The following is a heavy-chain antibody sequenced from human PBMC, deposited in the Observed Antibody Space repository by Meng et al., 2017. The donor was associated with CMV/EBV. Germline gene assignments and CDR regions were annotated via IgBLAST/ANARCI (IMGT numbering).Heavy chain of an antibody. Sequence: ASVKVSCKASGYTFTGYYMHWVRQAPGQGLEWMGWIKPNSGGTNYAQKFQGRVTVTRDTSISTAYMELSRLRSDDTAVYYCARDFTYYDFWSGYLSETRNYYYGMDVWGQGTTVTVSS. D-gene: IGHD3-3*01. CDR2: IKPNSGGT. V-gene: IGHV1-2*02. CDR3: ARDFTYYDFWSGYLSETRNYYYGMDV. CDR1: GYTFTGYY. J-gene: IGHJ6*02.